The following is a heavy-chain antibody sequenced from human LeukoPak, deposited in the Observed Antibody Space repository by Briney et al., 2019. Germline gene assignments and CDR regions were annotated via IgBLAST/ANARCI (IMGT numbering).Heavy chain of an antibody. CDR1: GFTFSSYA. CDR3: AKRSRRLTLVRGVPREDV. D-gene: IGHD3-10*01. J-gene: IGHJ6*02. V-gene: IGHV3-23*01. Sequence: GGSLRLSCAASGFTFSSYAMSWVPQAPGKGREWVSPISGSGVSTDYADSVKGRFTISRDNSKNTLYLQMNSLRAEDTAVYYCAKRSRRLTLVRGVPREDVWGQGTTVTVSS. CDR2: ISGSGVST.